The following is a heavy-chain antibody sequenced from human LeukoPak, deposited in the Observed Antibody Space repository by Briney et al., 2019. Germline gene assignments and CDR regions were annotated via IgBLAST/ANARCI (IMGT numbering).Heavy chain of an antibody. D-gene: IGHD3-16*01. J-gene: IGHJ5*02. CDR3: AKDESGIMITFGGGFDP. Sequence: GGSLRLSCVASGFTFDDYAMHWVRQAPGKGLEWVSGISWNSGSIGYADSVKGRFTISRDNAKNSLYLQMNSLRAEDTALYYCAKDESGIMITFGGGFDPWGQGTLVTVSS. V-gene: IGHV3-9*01. CDR2: ISWNSGSI. CDR1: GFTFDDYA.